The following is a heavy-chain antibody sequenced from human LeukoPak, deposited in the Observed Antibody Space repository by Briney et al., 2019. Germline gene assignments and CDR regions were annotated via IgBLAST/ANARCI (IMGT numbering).Heavy chain of an antibody. CDR2: IYSKTNGGTT. D-gene: IGHD3-22*01. CDR3: TRGSITYDSSDFDH. J-gene: IGHJ4*02. Sequence: GVSLRLSCVASGFSFSNAWMNWVRQAPGKGLEWVGRIYSKTNGGTTEYAAPVKGRFTISRDDSKNTLYLQMNSLETEDTALYYCTRGSITYDSSDFDHWGQGTLVTVSS. V-gene: IGHV3-15*07. CDR1: GFSFSNAW.